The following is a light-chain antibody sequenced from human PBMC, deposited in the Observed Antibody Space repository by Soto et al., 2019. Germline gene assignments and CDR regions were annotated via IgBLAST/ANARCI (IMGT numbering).Light chain of an antibody. CDR2: DAS. CDR3: QQYETFSGT. Sequence: DIQMSQSPSTLSSSVGDRVTVTCRASQSVSGWLAWYQQKPGEAPKLLIYDASALPRGVPSRFSGSGSGTKFTLTIASLQPDDFATYYCQQYETFSGTFGPGTKVDIK. V-gene: IGKV1-5*01. CDR1: QSVSGW. J-gene: IGKJ1*01.